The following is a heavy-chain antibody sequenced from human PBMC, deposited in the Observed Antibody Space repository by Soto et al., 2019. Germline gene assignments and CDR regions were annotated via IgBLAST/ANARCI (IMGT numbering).Heavy chain of an antibody. V-gene: IGHV1-18*01. CDR3: ARELNTDSSAYYSFAY. J-gene: IGHJ4*02. Sequence: QVHLMQSGPEVKMSGASVKVSCKTSGYTFTAYGLAWLRQAPGQRPEWMGWVSTNNADTNYAQKFQGRVTMTTDRSTTTTYMELRSLRSDDTAVYYCARELNTDSSAYYSFAYWGQGTLVTVSS. D-gene: IGHD3-22*01. CDR1: GYTFTAYG. CDR2: VSTNNADT.